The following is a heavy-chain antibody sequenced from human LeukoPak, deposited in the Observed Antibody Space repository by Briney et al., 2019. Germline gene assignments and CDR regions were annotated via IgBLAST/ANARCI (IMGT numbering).Heavy chain of an antibody. J-gene: IGHJ4*02. D-gene: IGHD3-9*01. V-gene: IGHV3-23*01. CDR2: ISTSSSYI. CDR3: AKDSTYYDILTGYPDY. Sequence: GGSLRLSCAASGFTFDDYGMSWVRHAPGKGLEWVSFISTSSSYIYYADSVKGRFTISRDNSKNTLYLQMNSLRAEDTAVYYCAKDSTYYDILTGYPDYWGQGTLVTVSS. CDR1: GFTFDDYG.